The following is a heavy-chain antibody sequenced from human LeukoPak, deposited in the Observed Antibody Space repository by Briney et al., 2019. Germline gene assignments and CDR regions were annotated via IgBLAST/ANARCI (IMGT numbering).Heavy chain of an antibody. J-gene: IGHJ5*02. CDR2: IKKDGSDK. D-gene: IGHD1-26*01. CDR1: GFTFSNYW. CDR3: ASGGGSYH. Sequence: GGSLRLSCAASGFTFSNYWMTWVRQAPGKGLEWVANIKKDGSDKYYVDSVKGRFTISRDNAQNSLDLQMKSLRVEDTAVYYCASGGGSYHWGQGTLVTVSS. V-gene: IGHV3-7*01.